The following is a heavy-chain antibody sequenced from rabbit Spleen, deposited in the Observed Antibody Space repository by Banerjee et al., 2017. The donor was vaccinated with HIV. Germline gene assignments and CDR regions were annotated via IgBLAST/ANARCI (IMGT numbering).Heavy chain of an antibody. D-gene: IGHD3-1*01. Sequence: QEQLVESGGGLVQPEGSLTLTCTASGFSLSIYYMCWVRQAPGKGLEWIGCIYTGSGSTYYASWAKGRFTISKTSSTTVTLQMTSLTAADTATYFCARDPGYGGAGIGDLDLWGPGTLVTVS. CDR3: ARDPGYGGAGIGDLDL. V-gene: IGHV1S45*01. CDR2: IYTGSGST. CDR1: GFSLSIYY. J-gene: IGHJ4*01.